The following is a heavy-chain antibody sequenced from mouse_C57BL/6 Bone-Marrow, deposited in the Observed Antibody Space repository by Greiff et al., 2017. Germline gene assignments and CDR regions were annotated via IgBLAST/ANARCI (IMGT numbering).Heavy chain of an antibody. V-gene: IGHV1-15*01. D-gene: IGHD1-1*01. CDR2: IDPETGGT. Sequence: QVQLQQSGAELVRPGASVTLSCKASGYTFTDYEMHWVKQTPVHGLEWIGAIDPETGGTAYNQKFKGKAILTADKSSSTAYMELRSRTSEDSAVYYCTRGNYYGSRSWYCDVWGTGTTVTVSS. CDR1: GYTFTDYE. CDR3: TRGNYYGSRSWYCDV. J-gene: IGHJ1*03.